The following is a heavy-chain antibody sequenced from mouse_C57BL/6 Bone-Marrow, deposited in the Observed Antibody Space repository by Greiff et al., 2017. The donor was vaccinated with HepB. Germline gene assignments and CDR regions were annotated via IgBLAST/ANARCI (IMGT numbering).Heavy chain of an antibody. Sequence: DVKLVESGGGLVKPGGSLKLSCAASGFTFSSYAMSWVRQTPEKRLEWVATISDGGSYTYYPDNVKGRFTISRDNAKNNLYLQMSHLKSEDTAMYYCARDSPSFITTVVALSYGYFDVWGTGTTVTVSS. D-gene: IGHD1-1*01. CDR2: ISDGGSYT. J-gene: IGHJ1*03. CDR1: GFTFSSYA. V-gene: IGHV5-4*01. CDR3: ARDSPSFITTVVALSYGYFDV.